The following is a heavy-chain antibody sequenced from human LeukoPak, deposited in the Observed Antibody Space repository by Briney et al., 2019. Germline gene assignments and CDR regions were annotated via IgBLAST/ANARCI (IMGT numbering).Heavy chain of an antibody. CDR2: ISGSGGST. V-gene: IGHV3-23*01. CDR1: GFTFSSYA. J-gene: IGHJ4*02. Sequence: GGSLRLSCAASGFTFSSYAMSWVRQAPGKGLEWVSAISGSGGSTYYADSVKGRFTISRDNSKNTLYLQMNGLRAEDTAVYYCAKDYYDSSGLGYFDYWGQGTLVTVSS. CDR3: AKDYYDSSGLGYFDY. D-gene: IGHD3-22*01.